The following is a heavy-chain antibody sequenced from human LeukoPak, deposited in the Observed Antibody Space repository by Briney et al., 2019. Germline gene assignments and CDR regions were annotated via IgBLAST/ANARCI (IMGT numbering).Heavy chain of an antibody. CDR1: GFTFSNAW. CDR2: IKSKTDGGTT. CDR3: TTPYYYGSGSYFSWFDP. V-gene: IGHV3-15*01. J-gene: IGHJ5*02. Sequence: PGGSLRLSCAASGFTFSNAWMSWVRQAPGKGLEWVGRIKSKTDGGTTDYAAPVKGRFTISRDDSKNTLYLQMNSLKTEDTAVYYCTTPYYYGSGSYFSWFDPWGQGTLVTVSS. D-gene: IGHD3-10*01.